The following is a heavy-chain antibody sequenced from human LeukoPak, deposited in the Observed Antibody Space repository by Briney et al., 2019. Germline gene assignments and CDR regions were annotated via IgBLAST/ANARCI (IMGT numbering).Heavy chain of an antibody. CDR2: KNPNSGNT. J-gene: IGHJ4*02. Sequence: ASVKVSCKASGYTFTSYDINWVRQATGQGLEWMGWKNPNSGNTGYAQKFQGRVTMTRNTSISTAYMELSSLRSEDTAVYYCASGYSSSWAMFDYWGQGTLVTVSS. CDR1: GYTFTSYD. V-gene: IGHV1-8*01. D-gene: IGHD6-13*01. CDR3: ASGYSSSWAMFDY.